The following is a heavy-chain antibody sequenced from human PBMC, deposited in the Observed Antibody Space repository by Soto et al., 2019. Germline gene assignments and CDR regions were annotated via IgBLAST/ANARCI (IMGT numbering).Heavy chain of an antibody. J-gene: IGHJ5*02. CDR3: ASSRNGWFDP. CDR1: GGSISNAPYS. D-gene: IGHD4-4*01. V-gene: IGHV4-30-2*01. Sequence: TLYLTCTVSGGSISNAPYSWSWIRQPPGKGLEWIGYIYPSGMPYYNPSLKSRVTMSVDTSKNQFSLKLSSVTAEDTAVYYCASSRNGWFDPWGQGTLGTVS. CDR2: IYPSGMP.